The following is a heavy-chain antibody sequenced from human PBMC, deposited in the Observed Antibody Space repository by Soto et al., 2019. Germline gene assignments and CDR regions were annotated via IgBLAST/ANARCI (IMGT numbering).Heavy chain of an antibody. CDR3: ARLYGSGSYYDYYGMDV. CDR2: IYYSGST. D-gene: IGHD3-10*01. CDR1: GGSISSGSYY. V-gene: IGHV4-39*01. J-gene: IGHJ6*02. Sequence: PSETLSLTCTVSGGSISSGSYYWGWIRQPPGKGLEWIGSIYYSGSTYYNPSLKSRVTISVDTSKNQFSLKLSSVTAADTAVYYCARLYGSGSYYDYYGMDVWGQGTTVTVSS.